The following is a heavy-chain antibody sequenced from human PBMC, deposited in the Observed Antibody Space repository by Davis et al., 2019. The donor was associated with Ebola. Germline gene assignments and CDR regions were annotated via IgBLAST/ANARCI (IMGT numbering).Heavy chain of an antibody. CDR2: IKSDGSTK. V-gene: IGHV3-74*01. CDR1: GFTLSEYW. D-gene: IGHD3-10*01. Sequence: HTGGSLRLSCAASGFTLSEYWMHWVRQAPGKGLVWVSRIKSDGSTKSYADSVKGRFTISRDNAKNTLFLQMNSLRAEDTAVYYCARDGENYSDLDYWGQGTLVTVSS. CDR3: ARDGENYSDLDY. J-gene: IGHJ4*02.